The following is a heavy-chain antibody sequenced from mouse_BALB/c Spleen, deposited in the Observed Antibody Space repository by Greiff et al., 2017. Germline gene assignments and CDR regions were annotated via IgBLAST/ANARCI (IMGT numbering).Heavy chain of an antibody. CDR2: ISSGGSYT. J-gene: IGHJ2*01. V-gene: IGHV5-9-3*01. CDR3: ARRPDDY. CDR1: GFTFSSYA. Sequence: EVKLVESGGGLVKPGGSLKLSCAASGFTFSSYAMSWVRQTPEKRLEWVATISSGGSYTYYPDSVKGRFTISRDNAKNTLYLQMSSLRSEDTAMYYCARRPDDYWGQGTTLTVSS.